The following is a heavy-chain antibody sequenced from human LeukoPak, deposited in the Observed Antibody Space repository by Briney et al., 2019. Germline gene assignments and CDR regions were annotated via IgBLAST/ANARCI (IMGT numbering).Heavy chain of an antibody. V-gene: IGHV4-59*08. CDR1: GGSISSYY. CDR3: ARHRYGDSVGDY. Sequence: SETLSLTGTVPGGSISSYYWSWIRQPPGKGLEWIGYIYYSGSTNYNPSLKSRVTISVDTSKNQFSLKLSSVTAADTAVYYCARHRYGDSVGDYWGQGTLVTVSS. CDR2: IYYSGST. J-gene: IGHJ4*02. D-gene: IGHD4-17*01.